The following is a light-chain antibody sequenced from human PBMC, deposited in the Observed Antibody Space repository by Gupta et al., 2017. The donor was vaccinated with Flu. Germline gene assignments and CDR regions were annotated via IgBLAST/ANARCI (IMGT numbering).Light chain of an antibody. J-gene: IGLJ3*02. V-gene: IGLV1-51*02. Sequence: SSSNIGNNYVSWYQQLPGTAPKLLIYENNKRPSGIPDRFSGSKSGTSATLGITGLQTGDEADYYCGTWDSSLSAWVFGGGAKLTIL. CDR3: GTWDSSLSAWV. CDR2: ENN. CDR1: SSNIGNNY.